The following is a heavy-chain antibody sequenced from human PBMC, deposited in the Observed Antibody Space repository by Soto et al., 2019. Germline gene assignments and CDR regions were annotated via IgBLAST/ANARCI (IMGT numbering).Heavy chain of an antibody. CDR3: AADPHYCSGGSCYSSVSNYYYYYMDV. Sequence: GASVKVSCKASGFTFTSSAMQWVRQARGQRLEWIGWIVVGSGNTNYAQKFQERVTITRDMSTSTAYMELSSLRSEDTAVYYCAADPHYCSGGSCYSSVSNYYYYYMDVWG. V-gene: IGHV1-58*02. CDR1: GFTFTSSA. CDR2: IVVGSGNT. J-gene: IGHJ6*03. D-gene: IGHD2-15*01.